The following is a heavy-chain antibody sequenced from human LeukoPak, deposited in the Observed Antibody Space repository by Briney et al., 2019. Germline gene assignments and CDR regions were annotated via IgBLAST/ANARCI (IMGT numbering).Heavy chain of an antibody. V-gene: IGHV1-3*01. CDR3: ARVQLWFGEIDY. CDR1: GYTFTGYA. Sequence: ASVKVSCKASGYTFTGYAMHWVRQAPGQRLEWMGWINAGNGNTEYSQKFQGRVTITRDTSASTAYMELSSLRSEDTAVYYCARVQLWFGEIDYWGQGTLVTVSS. CDR2: INAGNGNT. J-gene: IGHJ4*02. D-gene: IGHD3-10*01.